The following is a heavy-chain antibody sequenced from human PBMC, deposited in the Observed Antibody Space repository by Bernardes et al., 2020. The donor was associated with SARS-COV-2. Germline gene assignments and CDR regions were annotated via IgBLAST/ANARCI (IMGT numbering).Heavy chain of an antibody. Sequence: SETLSLTCAVYGGSFSGYYWSWIRQPPGKGLEWIGEINHSGSTNYNPSLKSRVTISVDTSKNQFSLKLSSVTAADTAVYYCASLRYYDFWSGYYLGSDYWYFDLWGRGTLVTVSS. CDR1: GGSFSGYY. J-gene: IGHJ2*01. D-gene: IGHD3-3*01. V-gene: IGHV4-34*01. CDR2: INHSGST. CDR3: ASLRYYDFWSGYYLGSDYWYFDL.